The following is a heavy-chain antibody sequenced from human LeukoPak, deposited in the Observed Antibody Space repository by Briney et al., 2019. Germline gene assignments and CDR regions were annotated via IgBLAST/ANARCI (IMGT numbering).Heavy chain of an antibody. D-gene: IGHD6-19*01. Sequence: PGGSLRLSCAASGFTFSSYSMNWVRQAPGKGLEWVSSISSSSSYIYYADSVKGRFTISRDNAKNSLYLQMNSLRAEDTAVYYCARGIAVAGTLFDYWGQGTLVTVSS. CDR2: ISSSSSYI. V-gene: IGHV3-21*01. J-gene: IGHJ4*02. CDR1: GFTFSSYS. CDR3: ARGIAVAGTLFDY.